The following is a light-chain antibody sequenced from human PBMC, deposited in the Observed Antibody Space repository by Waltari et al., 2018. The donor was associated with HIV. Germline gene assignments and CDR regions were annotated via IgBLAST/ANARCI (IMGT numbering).Light chain of an antibody. CDR2: DAS. Sequence: DIQMTQTQSSLSASVGDRVTITCRASRSIVTYLNWYQQKTGGAPKLLIYDASRLQSGVPSRFSASGSGTDFTLTISSLQPEDFATYYCQQFFSTLITFGQGTRLEI. CDR3: QQFFSTLIT. CDR1: RSIVTY. V-gene: IGKV1-39*01. J-gene: IGKJ5*01.